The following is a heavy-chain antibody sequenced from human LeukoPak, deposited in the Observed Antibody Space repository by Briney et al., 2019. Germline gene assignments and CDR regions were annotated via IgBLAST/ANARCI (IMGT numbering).Heavy chain of an antibody. CDR3: ARVDTAMVTSDFDY. V-gene: IGHV4-34*01. CDR1: GGSFSGYY. CDR2: INHSGST. J-gene: IGHJ4*02. Sequence: SETLSLTCAVYGGSFSGYYWSWIRQPPGKGLERIGEINHSGSTNYNPSLKSRVTISVDTSKNQFSLKLSSVTAADTAVYYCARVDTAMVTSDFDYWGQGTLVTVSS. D-gene: IGHD5-18*01.